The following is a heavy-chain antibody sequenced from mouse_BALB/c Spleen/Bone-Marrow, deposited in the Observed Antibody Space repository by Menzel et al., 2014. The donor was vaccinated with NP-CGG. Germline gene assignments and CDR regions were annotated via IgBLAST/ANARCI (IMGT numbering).Heavy chain of an antibody. CDR2: INPNNGNT. V-gene: IGHV1-26*01. CDR3: ARSRAMDY. CDR1: GYTITDYY. J-gene: IGHJ4*01. Sequence: EVQVVESGPDLVKPGASVKMSCKASGYTITDYYMKWVKQSHGKSLGWIGDINPNNGNTFYNQKFKGKATLTVDKSSTTAYMQLNSLTSEDSAVYYCARSRAMDYWGQGTSVTVSS.